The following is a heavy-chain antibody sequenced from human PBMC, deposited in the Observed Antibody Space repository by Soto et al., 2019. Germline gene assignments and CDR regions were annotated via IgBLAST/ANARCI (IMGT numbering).Heavy chain of an antibody. V-gene: IGHV3-23*01. CDR2: ISGSGGST. Sequence: EVQLLESGGGLVQPGGSLRLSCAASGFTFSSYAMSWVRQAPGKGLEWVSAISGSGGSTYYADSVKGRFTISRDNAKNTLYLQMNSLRAEDTAVYYCANGLGVAGTGGFDDWGQGTLVTVSS. CDR1: GFTFSSYA. D-gene: IGHD2-15*01. CDR3: ANGLGVAGTGGFDD. J-gene: IGHJ4*02.